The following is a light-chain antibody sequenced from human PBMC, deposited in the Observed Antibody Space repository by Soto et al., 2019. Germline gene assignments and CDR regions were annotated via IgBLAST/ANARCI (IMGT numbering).Light chain of an antibody. J-gene: IGLJ2*01. CDR2: STN. Sequence: QTVVTQEPSFSVSPGGTVTLTCGLSSGSVSTGYYPSWYQQTPGQAPRTLIYSTNTRSSGVPDRFSGSILGNKAALTITGAQADDESDYYCVLYMGSGISGFGGGTKLTVL. CDR1: SGSVSTGYY. CDR3: VLYMGSGISG. V-gene: IGLV8-61*01.